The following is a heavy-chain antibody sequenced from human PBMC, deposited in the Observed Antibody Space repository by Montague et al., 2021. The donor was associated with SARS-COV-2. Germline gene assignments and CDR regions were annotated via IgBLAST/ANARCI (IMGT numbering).Heavy chain of an antibody. CDR2: IYASGST. V-gene: IGHV4-4*07. J-gene: IGHJ4*02. D-gene: IGHD2-15*01. CDR1: GDSISSFY. Sequence: SETLSLTCTASGDSISSFYWNWIRQPAGKGLEWIGRIYASGSTNYNPSLTSRVTVSVDTSKNQFSLKLKSVTAADTAVYYCGRGVVGVNAGWGYWGRGTLVTVSS. CDR3: GRGVVGVNAGWGY.